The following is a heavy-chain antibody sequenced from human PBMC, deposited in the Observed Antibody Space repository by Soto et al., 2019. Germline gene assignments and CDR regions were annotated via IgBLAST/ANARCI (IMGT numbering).Heavy chain of an antibody. CDR1: GFNFNDYA. D-gene: IGHD3-3*01. J-gene: IGHJ3*01. CDR2: VSWDGRDA. CDR3: AKHPFSRFLEWFAAFPL. Sequence: EAQLVESAGGSVQPGGSLRLTFAASGFNFNDYAMHWVRQAPGKGLEWVSGVSWDGRDADYADSVKGRLTISRDNTKNSLYFEFSRLRDDETALYYCAKHPFSRFLEWFAAFPLWGPGTMVNVSS. V-gene: IGHV3-9*01.